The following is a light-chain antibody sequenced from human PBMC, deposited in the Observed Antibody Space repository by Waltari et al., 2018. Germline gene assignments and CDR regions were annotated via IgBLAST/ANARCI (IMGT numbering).Light chain of an antibody. CDR2: NTY. V-gene: IGLV7-43*01. J-gene: IGLJ1*01. CDR1: TGPVTSDFF. Sequence: QTVVTQEPSLTVSPGGTITLTCAVNTGPVTSDFFPNWFQQKPGQPPSALIFNTYKRHSWTPGRFSGSLLGGKAALTLSAVQPEDEADYYCLLYYGRSYVFGSGTKVTVL. CDR3: LLYYGRSYV.